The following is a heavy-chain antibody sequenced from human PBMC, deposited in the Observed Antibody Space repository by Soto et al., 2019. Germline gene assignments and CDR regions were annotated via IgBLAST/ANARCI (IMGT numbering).Heavy chain of an antibody. CDR2: IIPIFGTA. V-gene: IGHV1-69*13. CDR3: ARSGSIGEWLVPGLPPPDSYYFDY. J-gene: IGHJ4*02. D-gene: IGHD6-19*01. CDR1: GGTYSSNA. Sequence: SVKVTCKDSGGTYSSNASSWVRQAPGQGLEWMGGIIPIFGTANYAQKFQGRVTITADESTSTAYMELSSLRSEDTAVYYCARSGSIGEWLVPGLPPPDSYYFDYWGQGTLVTVSS.